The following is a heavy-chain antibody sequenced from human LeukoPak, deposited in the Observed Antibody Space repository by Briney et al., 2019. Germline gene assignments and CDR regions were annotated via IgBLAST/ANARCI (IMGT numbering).Heavy chain of an antibody. Sequence: GGSLRLSCKASDFTFNYFSMHWVRQAPGKGLEWVSIISYDGSNKDYVDSVKGRFTSSRDNSKNTLYLQMNSLRVEDTAVYYCARGYQYSSASYGNDAAFDYWGQGTLVTVSS. J-gene: IGHJ4*02. CDR2: ISYDGSNK. CDR3: ARGYQYSSASYGNDAAFDY. V-gene: IGHV3-30-3*01. D-gene: IGHD6-19*01. CDR1: DFTFNYFS.